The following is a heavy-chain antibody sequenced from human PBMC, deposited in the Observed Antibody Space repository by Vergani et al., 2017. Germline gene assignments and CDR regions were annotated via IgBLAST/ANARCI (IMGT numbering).Heavy chain of an antibody. D-gene: IGHD3-9*01. CDR1: GFTFSSYG. Sequence: QVQLVESGGGVVQPGRSLRLSCAASGFTFSSYGMHWVRQAPGKGLEWVAVISYDGSNKYHADSVKGRFTISRDNSKNTLYLQMNSLRAEDTAVYYCAKERGDFDPLPSGYWGQGTLVTVSS. CDR2: ISYDGSNK. J-gene: IGHJ4*02. CDR3: AKERGDFDPLPSGY. V-gene: IGHV3-30*18.